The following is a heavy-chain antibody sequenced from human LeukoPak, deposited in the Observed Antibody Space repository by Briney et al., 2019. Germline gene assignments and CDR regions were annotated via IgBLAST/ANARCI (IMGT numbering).Heavy chain of an antibody. CDR3: ARDLGDGYNSDAFDI. V-gene: IGHV1-2*02. J-gene: IGHJ3*02. Sequence: ASVKVSCKASGYTFTGYYMHWVRQAPGQGPEWMGWINPNSGGTNNAQKFQGRVTMTRDTSISTAYMELRRLRSDDTAVYYCARDLGDGYNSDAFDIWGQGTMVTVSS. CDR2: INPNSGGT. D-gene: IGHD5-24*01. CDR1: GYTFTGYY.